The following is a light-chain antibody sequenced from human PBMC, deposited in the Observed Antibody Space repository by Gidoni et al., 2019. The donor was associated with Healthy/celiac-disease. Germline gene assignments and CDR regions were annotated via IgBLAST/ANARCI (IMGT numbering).Light chain of an antibody. CDR1: QLGDKY. CDR3: QAWDSSTHWV. J-gene: IGLJ3*02. CDR2: QDS. Sequence: SYELTQPPSVSVSPGQTASITCSGDQLGDKYACWYQQKPGQSPVLVIYQDSKRPSGIPERFSGSNSGNTATLTISGTQAMDEADYYCQAWDSSTHWVFGGGTKLTVL. V-gene: IGLV3-1*01.